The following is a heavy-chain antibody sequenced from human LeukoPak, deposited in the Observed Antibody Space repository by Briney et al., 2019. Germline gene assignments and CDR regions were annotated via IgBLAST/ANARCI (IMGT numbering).Heavy chain of an antibody. CDR3: ARLETSVTEHNWFDP. CDR1: GASISSSAYY. CDR2: IGGSNYYRGST. V-gene: IGHV4-39*01. J-gene: IGHJ5*02. D-gene: IGHD2-21*02. Sequence: KPSETLSLTCTVSGASISSSAYYWGWIRQPPGKGPEWIGSIGGSNYYRGSTYYNPSLKSRVTIHVDTSKDQFSLKLSSVTAADTAVYYCARLETSVTEHNWFDPWGQGTLVTVSS.